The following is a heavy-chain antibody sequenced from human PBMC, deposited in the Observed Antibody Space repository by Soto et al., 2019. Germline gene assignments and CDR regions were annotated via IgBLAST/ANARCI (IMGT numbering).Heavy chain of an antibody. CDR3: AKDRPNYYGSGGFYYKAGGYY. CDR2: ISGSGGST. Sequence: VQLLESGGGLVQPGGSLRLSCAASGFTFSGYAMSWVRQAPGKGLEWVSSISGSGGSTFYADSVKGRLTISRDNSRNTLFLEMNSLRAEDTAIYYCAKDRPNYYGSGGFYYKAGGYYRGQGTLVTVSS. J-gene: IGHJ4*02. D-gene: IGHD3-10*01. V-gene: IGHV3-23*01. CDR1: GFTFSGYA.